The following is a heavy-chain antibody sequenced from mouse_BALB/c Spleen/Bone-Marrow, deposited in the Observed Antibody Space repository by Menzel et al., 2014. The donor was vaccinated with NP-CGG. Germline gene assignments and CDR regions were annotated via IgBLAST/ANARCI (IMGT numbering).Heavy chain of an antibody. V-gene: IGHV4-1*02. CDR3: AKNYYYGYVAY. J-gene: IGHJ3*01. D-gene: IGHD1-2*01. CDR1: GFDFSRYW. CDR2: INPDSSTI. Sequence: DVMLVESGAGLVQPGGSLKLSCAASGFDFSRYWMTWVRQAPGKGLEWIGEINPDSSTINYTPSLKDKFIISRDNAKNTLYLQMSKVRSEDTALYYCAKNYYYGYVAYWGQGTLVTVSA.